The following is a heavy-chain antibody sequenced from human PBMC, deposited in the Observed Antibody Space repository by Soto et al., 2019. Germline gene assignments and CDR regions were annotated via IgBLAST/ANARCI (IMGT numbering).Heavy chain of an antibody. Sequence: PGGSLRLSCAAPGFTFSDYYMSWIRQAPGKGLEWVSYISSSGSTIYYADSVKGRFTISRDNAKNSLYLQMNSLRAEDTAVYYCARFARVVVPAAGPYSYYYMDVWSKGTTVTVSS. CDR3: ARFARVVVPAAGPYSYYYMDV. D-gene: IGHD2-2*01. V-gene: IGHV3-11*01. J-gene: IGHJ6*03. CDR2: ISSSGSTI. CDR1: GFTFSDYY.